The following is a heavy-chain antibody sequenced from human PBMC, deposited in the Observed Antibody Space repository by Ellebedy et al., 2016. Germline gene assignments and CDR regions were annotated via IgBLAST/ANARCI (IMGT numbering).Heavy chain of an antibody. CDR2: IYTSGSP. D-gene: IGHD3-16*01. V-gene: IGHV4-61*02. J-gene: IGHJ4*02. Sequence: SETLSLXXTVSGGSISSGAYYWTWIRQPAGKGLEWIGRIYTSGSPIYNPSLKSRVTMSIDTSKNQFSLEMKSVTAADTAVYYCASLTIPGGSEFWGQGTLVTVSS. CDR3: ASLTIPGGSEF. CDR1: GGSISSGAYY.